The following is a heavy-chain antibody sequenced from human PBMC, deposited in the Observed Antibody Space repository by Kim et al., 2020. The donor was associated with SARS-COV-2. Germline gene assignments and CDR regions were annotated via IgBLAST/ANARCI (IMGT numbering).Heavy chain of an antibody. CDR2: IYHSGST. V-gene: IGHV4-4*02. CDR1: GGSISSSNW. J-gene: IGHJ3*02. D-gene: IGHD2-2*01. CDR3: ARGHRVIVVVPVCDAFDI. Sequence: SETLSLTCAVSGGSISSSNWWSWVRQPPGKGLEWIGEIYHSGSTNYNPSLKSRLTISLDKSMNQFSLKLSPVTAADTAVYYCARGHRVIVVVPVCDAFDIWGQGTMVTVSS.